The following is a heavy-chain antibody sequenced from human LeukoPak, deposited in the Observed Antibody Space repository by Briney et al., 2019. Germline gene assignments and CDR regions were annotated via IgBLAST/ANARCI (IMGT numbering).Heavy chain of an antibody. CDR1: GFTFSSYA. V-gene: IGHV3-23*01. D-gene: IGHD2-2*01. CDR2: ISGSGGST. CDR3: ARAGTYCSSTSCSTFDY. Sequence: GGSLRLSCAASGFTFSSYAMSWVRQAPGKGLEWVSAISGSGGSTYYADSVKGRFTISRDNSKNTLYLQMNSLRAEDTAVYYCARAGTYCSSTSCSTFDYWGQGTLVTVSS. J-gene: IGHJ4*02.